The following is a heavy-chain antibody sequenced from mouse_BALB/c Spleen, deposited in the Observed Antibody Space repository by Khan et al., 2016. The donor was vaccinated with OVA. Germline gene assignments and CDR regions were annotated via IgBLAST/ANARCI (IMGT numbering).Heavy chain of an antibody. CDR1: GYSFTGYF. Sequence: VQLQQSGPELVKPGASVKISCTASGYSFTGYFMNWVMQSHGKSLEWIGRITPHIGEAFYNQKFKGKATLTVDESSSTAHMKRRSLESEDFAVYYCARKNGSDFDDWGQGTTLTVSS. J-gene: IGHJ2*01. D-gene: IGHD1-1*01. V-gene: IGHV1-20*02. CDR2: ITPHIGEA. CDR3: ARKNGSDFDD.